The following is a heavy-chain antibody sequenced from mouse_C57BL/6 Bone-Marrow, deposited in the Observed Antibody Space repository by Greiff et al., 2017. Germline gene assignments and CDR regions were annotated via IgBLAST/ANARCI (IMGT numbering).Heavy chain of an antibody. CDR3: TPGLLLLREGFAY. V-gene: IGHV6-6*01. D-gene: IGHD1-1*01. J-gene: IGHJ3*01. CDR2: IRNKANNHAT. CDR1: GFTFSDAW. Sequence: DVKLVESGGGLVQPGGSMKLSCAASGFTFSDAWMDWVRQSPEKGLEWVAEIRNKANNHATYYAESVKGRFTISRDDSKSSVYLQMNSLRAEDTGIYYCTPGLLLLREGFAYWGQGTLVTVSA.